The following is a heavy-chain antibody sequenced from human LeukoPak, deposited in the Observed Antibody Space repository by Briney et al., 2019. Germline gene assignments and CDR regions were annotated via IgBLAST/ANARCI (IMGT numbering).Heavy chain of an antibody. V-gene: IGHV4-38-2*02. CDR3: ARVSASGRYDY. D-gene: IGHD6-19*01. CDR1: GYSISSGYY. Sequence: SETLSLTCTVSGYSISSGYYWGWIRQPPGKGLEWIGSIYHSGSTYYNPSLKSRVTISVDTSKNQFSLKLSSVTAADTAVYYCARVSASGRYDYWGQGTLVTVSS. CDR2: IYHSGST. J-gene: IGHJ4*02.